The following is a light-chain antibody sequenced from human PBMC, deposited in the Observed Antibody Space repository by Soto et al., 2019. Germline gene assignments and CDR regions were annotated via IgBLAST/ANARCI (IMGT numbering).Light chain of an antibody. J-gene: IGKJ1*01. CDR2: GAS. Sequence: EIVMTQSPATLSVSPGERATLSCRASQSVSSNLAWYQQKPGQAPRLLIYGASTRATGIPARFSGSGSGTESTLTISSMQSEDVAIYYCQHYNNWPPWTFGQGTQVEIK. V-gene: IGKV3-15*01. CDR1: QSVSSN. CDR3: QHYNNWPPWT.